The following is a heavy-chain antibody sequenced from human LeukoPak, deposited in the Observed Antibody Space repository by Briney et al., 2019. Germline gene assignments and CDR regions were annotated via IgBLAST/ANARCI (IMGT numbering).Heavy chain of an antibody. Sequence: EASVKVSCKASGYTFTGYYMHWVRQAPGQGLEWMGWINPNSGGTNYAQKFQGRVTMTRDTSISTAYMELGRLRSDDTAVYYCASFGSWTLNWFDPWGQGTLVTVSS. J-gene: IGHJ5*02. D-gene: IGHD6-13*01. V-gene: IGHV1-2*02. CDR3: ASFGSWTLNWFDP. CDR2: INPNSGGT. CDR1: GYTFTGYY.